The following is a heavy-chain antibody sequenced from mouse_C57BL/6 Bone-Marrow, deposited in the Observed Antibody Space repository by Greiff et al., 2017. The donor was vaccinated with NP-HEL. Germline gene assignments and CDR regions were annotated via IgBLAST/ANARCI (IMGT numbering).Heavy chain of an antibody. CDR1: GYTFTSYW. CDR3: ARTDLYYGRSYYAMDD. Sequence: QVQLQQPGAELVKPGASVKLSRKASGYTFTSYWLHWVKQRRGQGLEWIGMIHPNIGSTNYNEKFKSKATLTVDKSSSTTYMQLSSLTSEYSAVYDNARTDLYYGRSYYAMDDCGQGISVTVS. D-gene: IGHD1-1*01. J-gene: IGHJ4*01. V-gene: IGHV1-64*01. CDR2: IHPNIGST.